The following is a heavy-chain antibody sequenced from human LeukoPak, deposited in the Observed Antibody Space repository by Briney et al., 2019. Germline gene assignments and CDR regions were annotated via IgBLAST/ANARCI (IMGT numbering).Heavy chain of an antibody. V-gene: IGHV3-15*05. D-gene: IGHD2-2*01. J-gene: IGHJ6*02. Sequence: TGGSLRLSCAASGFTFSNAWMTWVRQAPGKGLEWVGRIYRNADGGTTDYAAPVKGRFTISRDDSKNTLYLQMNSLKTEDTAVYYCTTDSYCSTTTCYASSNYYYGLDAWGQGTSVTVPS. CDR3: TTDSYCSTTTCYASSNYYYGLDA. CDR2: IYRNADGGTT. CDR1: GFTFSNAW.